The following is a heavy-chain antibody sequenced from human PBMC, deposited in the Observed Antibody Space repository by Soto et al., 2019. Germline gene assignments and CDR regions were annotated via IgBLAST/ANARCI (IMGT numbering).Heavy chain of an antibody. CDR3: ARDGCGSSSCYSQYNWFDP. Sequence: ASVKASCKASGYTFTNYYMHWVRQAPGQGLEWMGIINPSGGTTDYAQKFQGRVIMTTDTSTSTVYMELSSLKSEDTAVYYCARDGCGSSSCYSQYNWFDPWGQGTLVTVSS. CDR2: INPSGGTT. J-gene: IGHJ5*02. V-gene: IGHV1-46*01. D-gene: IGHD2-2*01. CDR1: GYTFTNYY.